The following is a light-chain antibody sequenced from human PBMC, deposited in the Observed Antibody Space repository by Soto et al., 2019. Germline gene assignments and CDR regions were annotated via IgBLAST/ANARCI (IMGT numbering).Light chain of an antibody. CDR3: SSYSSVGTAYF. V-gene: IGLV2-14*03. J-gene: IGLJ1*01. CDR1: SSDIGGYNY. CDR2: DVT. Sequence: QSALTQPASVSGSPGQWITISCTGSSSDIGGYNYVSWYQQHPGKAPKLLIYDVTTRPSGVSDRFSGSKSGNTASLTISGLQAEDEGDYYCSSYSSVGTAYFFGGGTKLTVL.